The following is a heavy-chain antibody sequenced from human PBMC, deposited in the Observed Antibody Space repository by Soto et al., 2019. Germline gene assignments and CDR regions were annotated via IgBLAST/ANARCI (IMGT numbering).Heavy chain of an antibody. CDR3: ARNAGPYGMDV. CDR2: IYQSGST. V-gene: IGHV4-4*02. J-gene: IGHJ6*02. Sequence: SETLSLTCAVSGGSISSSNWWSWVRQPPGTGLEWSGEIYQSGSTNNNPSLKSQVTISVDKSKHQFPLKLSSVTAADTAVYYCARNAGPYGMDVWGQGTTVTVSS. CDR1: GGSISSSNW.